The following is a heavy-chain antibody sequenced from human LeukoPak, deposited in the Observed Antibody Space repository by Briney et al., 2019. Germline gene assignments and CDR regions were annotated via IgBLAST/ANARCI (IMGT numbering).Heavy chain of an antibody. D-gene: IGHD6-19*01. Sequence: GGSLRLSCAASGLTFSSYAMSWVRQAPGKGLEWVSSISGSGVTTYYAGSVKGRFTISRDNSKNTLSLQMNSLRAEDTTVYYCAKTSGFQKGAFDIWGQGTMVTVSS. CDR1: GLTFSSYA. V-gene: IGHV3-23*01. CDR3: AKTSGFQKGAFDI. CDR2: ISGSGVTT. J-gene: IGHJ3*02.